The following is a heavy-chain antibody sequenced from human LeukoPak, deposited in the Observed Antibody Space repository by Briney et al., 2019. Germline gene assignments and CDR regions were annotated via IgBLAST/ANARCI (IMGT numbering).Heavy chain of an antibody. D-gene: IGHD3-22*01. J-gene: IGHJ3*02. CDR1: GGSISSYY. CDR2: IYYSGST. CDR3: ARVIYDSSGYWGDAFDI. Sequence: SETLSLTCTVSGGSISSYYWSWIRQPPGKGLEWIGYIYYSGSTNYNPSLKSRVTISVDTSKNQFSLKLSSVTAADTAVYYCARVIYDSSGYWGDAFDIWGQGTMVTVSS. V-gene: IGHV4-59*01.